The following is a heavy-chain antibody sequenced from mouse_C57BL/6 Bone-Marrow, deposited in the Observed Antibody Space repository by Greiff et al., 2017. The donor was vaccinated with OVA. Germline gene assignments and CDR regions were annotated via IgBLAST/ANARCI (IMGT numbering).Heavy chain of an antibody. CDR3: ARPDYGSSYDWYFDV. J-gene: IGHJ1*03. CDR2: ISSGSSTI. CDR1: GFTFSDYG. Sequence: EVKLQESGGGLVKPGGSLKLSCAASGFTFSDYGMHWVRQAPEKGLEWVAYISSGSSTIYYADTVKGRFTISRDNAKNTLFLQMTSLRSEDTAMYYCARPDYGSSYDWYFDVWGTGTTVTVSS. V-gene: IGHV5-17*01. D-gene: IGHD1-1*01.